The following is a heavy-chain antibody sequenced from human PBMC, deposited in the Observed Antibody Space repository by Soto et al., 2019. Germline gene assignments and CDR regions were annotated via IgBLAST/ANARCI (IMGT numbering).Heavy chain of an antibody. CDR1: GFTFSDYY. CDR3: ARSKLGIGDAFEI. J-gene: IGHJ3*02. D-gene: IGHD7-27*01. V-gene: IGHV3-11*01. CDR2: ISNSGSKT. Sequence: QVQLVESGGGLVKPGGSLRLSCAASGFTFSDYYMSWIRQAPGTGLEWVSYISNSGSKTYYADSIEGRFTFSRNNGKNSLYLELNSLRADGTAVYYCARSKLGIGDAFEIWGQGTMVTVSS.